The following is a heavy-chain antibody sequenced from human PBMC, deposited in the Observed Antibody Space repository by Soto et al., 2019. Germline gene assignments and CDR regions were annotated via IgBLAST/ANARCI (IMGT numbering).Heavy chain of an antibody. V-gene: IGHV1-69*06. CDR1: GGTFSSYA. CDR2: IIPIFGTA. D-gene: IGHD3-22*01. Sequence: SVKVSCKASGGTFSSYAISWVRQAPGQGLEWMGGIIPIFGTANYAQKFQGRVTITADKSTSTAYMELSSLRSEDTAVYYCARGLYDSSGYYYFDYWGQGTLVTVSS. CDR3: ARGLYDSSGYYYFDY. J-gene: IGHJ4*02.